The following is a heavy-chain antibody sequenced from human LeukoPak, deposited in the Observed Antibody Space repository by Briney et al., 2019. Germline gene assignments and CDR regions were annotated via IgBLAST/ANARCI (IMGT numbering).Heavy chain of an antibody. CDR1: GFTFSTYA. V-gene: IGHV3-23*01. D-gene: IGHD2-2*01. Sequence: PAGGSLRLACAAPGFTFSTYAMSWVRQAPGRGLEWVSAISGSGGGTYSVDSVKGRFTISRDNSKNTLFLQMNSLRANDTAVYFCARGGTSTRYYYYYMDVWGKGTTVTVSS. CDR3: ARGGTSTRYYYYYMDV. J-gene: IGHJ6*03. CDR2: ISGSGGGT.